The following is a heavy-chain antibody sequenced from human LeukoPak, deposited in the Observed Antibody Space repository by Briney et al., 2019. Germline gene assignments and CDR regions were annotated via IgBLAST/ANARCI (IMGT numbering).Heavy chain of an antibody. Sequence: SETLSLTCTVSGGSISSYYWSWIRQPAGKGLEWIGRIYSSGSTNYNPSLKSRVIISVDTSKNQFSLKLSSVTAADTAVYYCARSPLLGYCSGGSCNWFDPWGQGTLVTVSS. D-gene: IGHD2-15*01. V-gene: IGHV4-4*07. CDR2: IYSSGST. CDR3: ARSPLLGYCSGGSCNWFDP. CDR1: GGSISSYY. J-gene: IGHJ5*02.